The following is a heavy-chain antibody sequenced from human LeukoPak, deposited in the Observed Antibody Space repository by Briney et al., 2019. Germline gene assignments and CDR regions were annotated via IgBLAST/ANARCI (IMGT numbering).Heavy chain of an antibody. J-gene: IGHJ4*02. CDR2: ISGSGGST. CDR1: GFTFSSYA. D-gene: IGHD3-16*02. CDR3: ARSLSSRFSGPRRPYYFDS. Sequence: GGSLRLSCAASGFTFSSYAMSWVRQAPGKVLEWASAISGSGGSTYYADSVKGRFTISTDNSKNTLYLQMNSLRAEDTAVYYCARSLSSRFSGPRRPYYFDSWGQGTLVTVSS. V-gene: IGHV3-23*01.